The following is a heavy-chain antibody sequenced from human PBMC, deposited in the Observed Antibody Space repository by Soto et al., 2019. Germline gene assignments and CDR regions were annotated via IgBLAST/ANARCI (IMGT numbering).Heavy chain of an antibody. CDR3: EIVKDNLNIPASLDS. J-gene: IGHJ4*02. CDR1: GYTFTSYD. D-gene: IGHD1-20*01. CDR2: MNPHSANT. Sequence: QVQLVQSGAEVRKSGASVKVACKASGYTFTSYDINCLRQTTGVWLVWMVWMNPHSANTIYAPQLQGGVTMPLNDSTNTGYIELRSLTSDDTGVYCWEIVKDNLNIPASLDSWGQGPQVTVSS. V-gene: IGHV1-8*01.